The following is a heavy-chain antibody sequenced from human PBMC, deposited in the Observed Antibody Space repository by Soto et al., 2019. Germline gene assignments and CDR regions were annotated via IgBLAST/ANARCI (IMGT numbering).Heavy chain of an antibody. CDR1: GFTFSSYG. CDR2: IWYDGSNK. D-gene: IGHD1-1*01. Sequence: QVQLVESGGGVVQPGRSLRLSCAASGFTFSSYGMHWVRQAPGKGLEWVAVIWYDGSNKYYADSVKGRFTISRDNSKNTLYLQMNSLRAEDTAVYYCARESGSYGMDVWGQGTTVTVSS. V-gene: IGHV3-33*01. J-gene: IGHJ6*02. CDR3: ARESGSYGMDV.